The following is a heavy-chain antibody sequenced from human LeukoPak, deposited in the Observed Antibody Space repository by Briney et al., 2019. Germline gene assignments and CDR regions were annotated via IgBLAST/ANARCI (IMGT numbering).Heavy chain of an antibody. CDR3: ARGGNRFGGFYFDY. J-gene: IGHJ4*02. D-gene: IGHD3-10*01. CDR2: IHHSGRS. V-gene: IGHV4-31*03. CDR1: ADSLSSGGHY. Sequence: PSQTLSLTCTVSADSLSSGGHYWAWIRQFPGKGLESIGFIHHSGRSRHNPSLKDRVAISVDTSRKQFALKLSSATAADTAMYYCARGGNRFGGFYFDYWGQGIQVIVSS.